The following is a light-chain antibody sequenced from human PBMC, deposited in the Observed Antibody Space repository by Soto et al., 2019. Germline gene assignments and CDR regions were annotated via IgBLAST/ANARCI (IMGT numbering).Light chain of an antibody. Sequence: EIVWTQSPGTLSLSPGERATLSCRASQSVSITYLAWYQQKPGQAPRLLIYVASSRATGIPDRFSGSGSGTDFALTISRLEPEDFAVYYCQQYGSSPFTFGPGTKVDIK. J-gene: IGKJ3*01. V-gene: IGKV3-20*01. CDR3: QQYGSSPFT. CDR1: QSVSITY. CDR2: VAS.